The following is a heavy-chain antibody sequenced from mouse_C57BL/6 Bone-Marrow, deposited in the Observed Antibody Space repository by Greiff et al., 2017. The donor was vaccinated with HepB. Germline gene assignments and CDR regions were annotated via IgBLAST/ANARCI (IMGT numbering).Heavy chain of an antibody. CDR1: GFTFSSYA. J-gene: IGHJ3*01. CDR3: ARDGYYGSFAY. D-gene: IGHD1-1*01. Sequence: DVHLVESGGGLVKPGGSLKLSCAASGFTFSSYAMSWVRQTPEKRLEWVATISDGGSYTYYPDNVKGRFTISRDNAKNNLYLQMSHLKSEDTAMYYCARDGYYGSFAYWGQGTLVTVSA. V-gene: IGHV5-4*01. CDR2: ISDGGSYT.